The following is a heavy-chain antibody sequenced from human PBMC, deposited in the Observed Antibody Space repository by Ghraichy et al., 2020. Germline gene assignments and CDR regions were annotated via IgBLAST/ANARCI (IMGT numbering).Heavy chain of an antibody. Sequence: LSLTCAASGFTFSSFAMTWVRQAPGKGLEWVSFISGSGGSTYYADSVQGRFTISRDNFRNTLYLQMNSLRAEDTAVYYCARVGFSSGWNGFDYWGQGTLVTVSS. V-gene: IGHV3-23*01. D-gene: IGHD6-19*01. CDR2: ISGSGGST. J-gene: IGHJ4*02. CDR1: GFTFSSFA. CDR3: ARVGFSSGWNGFDY.